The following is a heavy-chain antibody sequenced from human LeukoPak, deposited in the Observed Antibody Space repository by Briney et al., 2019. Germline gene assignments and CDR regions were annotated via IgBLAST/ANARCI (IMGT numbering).Heavy chain of an antibody. CDR1: GFTFSAYW. CDR2: IKPDGSEE. CDR3: AARYSSSWYVPYYYMDV. D-gene: IGHD6-13*01. V-gene: IGHV3-7*01. Sequence: GGSLRLSCAASGFTFSAYWMTWVRQAPGKGLEWVANIKPDGSEESYVDSVKGRFTISRDNAKNSLYLQMNSLRAEDTAVYYCAARYSSSWYVPYYYMDVWGKGTTVTVSS. J-gene: IGHJ6*03.